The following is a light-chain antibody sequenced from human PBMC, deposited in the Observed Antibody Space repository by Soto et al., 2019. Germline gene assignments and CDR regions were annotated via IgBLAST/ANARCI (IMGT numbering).Light chain of an antibody. CDR2: GAS. CDR3: QQYSRSPFT. V-gene: IGKV3-20*01. CDR1: QSVSSNY. J-gene: IGKJ3*01. Sequence: EIVMTQSPGTLSLSAGETATLSCRASQSVSSNYVAWFHQKPGQAPRLLIYGASSRATGVPDRFSASGSGTDFTLTISRLEPEDFAVYYCQQYSRSPFTFGPGTKVDIK.